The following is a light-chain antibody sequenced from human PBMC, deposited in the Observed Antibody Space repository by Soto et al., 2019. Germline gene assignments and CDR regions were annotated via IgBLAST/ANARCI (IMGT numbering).Light chain of an antibody. CDR3: SSYTSSSTLS. CDR2: EVS. CDR1: SSDVGGYNY. Sequence: QSALTQPASVSGSPGQSITISCTGTSSDVGGYNYVSWYQQHPGKAPKLMIYEVSNRPSGVSNRFSGSKSGNTASLTISGLQAEDEADYYCSSYTSSSTLSFGGGTKVTF. V-gene: IGLV2-14*01. J-gene: IGLJ2*01.